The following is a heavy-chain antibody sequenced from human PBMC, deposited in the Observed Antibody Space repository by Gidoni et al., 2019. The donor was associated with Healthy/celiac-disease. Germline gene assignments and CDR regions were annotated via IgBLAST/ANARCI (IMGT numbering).Heavy chain of an antibody. V-gene: IGHV1-69*09. Sequence: QVQLVQSGAEVKKPGSSVKVSCKASGGTFSSYAISRVRQAPGQGLEWMGRIIPILGIANYAQKFQGRVTITADKSTSTAYMELSSLRSEDTAVYYCARGRGSFLFDYWGQGTLVTVSS. D-gene: IGHD1-26*01. CDR2: IIPILGIA. CDR3: ARGRGSFLFDY. CDR1: GGTFSSYA. J-gene: IGHJ4*02.